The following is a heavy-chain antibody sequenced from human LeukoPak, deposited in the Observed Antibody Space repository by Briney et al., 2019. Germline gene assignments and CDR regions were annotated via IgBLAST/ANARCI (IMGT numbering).Heavy chain of an antibody. CDR1: GGSVSTYY. Sequence: SETLSLTCAVSGGSVSTYYWTWLRQPPGKGLEWIGYIYYSGSTNYNPSLKSRVTISVDTSKNQFSLKLSSVTAADTAVYYCARWYYDSSGYRYFDYWGQGTLVTVSS. CDR3: ARWYYDSSGYRYFDY. V-gene: IGHV4-59*02. J-gene: IGHJ4*02. D-gene: IGHD3-22*01. CDR2: IYYSGST.